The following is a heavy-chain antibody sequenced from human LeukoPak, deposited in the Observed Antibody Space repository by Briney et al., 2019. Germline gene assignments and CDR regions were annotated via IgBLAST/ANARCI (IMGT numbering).Heavy chain of an antibody. D-gene: IGHD3-10*01. CDR1: GFTFSNAW. CDR3: ASSFGQLSFFDY. V-gene: IGHV3-15*01. J-gene: IGHJ4*02. Sequence: GGSLRLSCAASGFTFSNAWMSWVRQAPGKGLEWVGRIKSKTDGGTTEYAASVKGRFTISRDDSKSIAYLQMNSLKIEDTAVYYCASSFGQLSFFDYWGQGALVTVSS. CDR2: IKSKTDGGTT.